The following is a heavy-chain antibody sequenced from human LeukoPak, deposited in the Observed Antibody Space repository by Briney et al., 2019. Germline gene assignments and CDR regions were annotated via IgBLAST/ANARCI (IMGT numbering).Heavy chain of an antibody. J-gene: IGHJ4*02. V-gene: IGHV1-69*13. CDR2: FIPIFATT. D-gene: IGHD6-13*01. CDR3: ARHQEAAAASGYFDY. CDR1: GGTFSSDT. Sequence: SVKVSCXASGGTFSSDTISWVRQAPGQSLEWMGGFIPIFATTHFAQKFRDRVTFTADDSTGTAYTELSSLRSDDTAMYYCARHQEAAAASGYFDYWGQGTLVTVSS.